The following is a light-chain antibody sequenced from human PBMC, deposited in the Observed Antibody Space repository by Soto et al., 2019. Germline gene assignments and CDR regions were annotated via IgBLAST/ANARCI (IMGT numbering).Light chain of an antibody. CDR2: GAS. CDR3: QQYNTWQPKMA. V-gene: IGKV3-15*01. J-gene: IGKJ1*01. Sequence: VVTQSPATLSVFPGETATLSCSASQSVSSDLAWYQQRPGQAPRLLIYGASTRPTGIPARFRGSGSGTEFRLTISSLQSEDFATYYCQQYNTWQPKMAFGRGTKVEIK. CDR1: QSVSSD.